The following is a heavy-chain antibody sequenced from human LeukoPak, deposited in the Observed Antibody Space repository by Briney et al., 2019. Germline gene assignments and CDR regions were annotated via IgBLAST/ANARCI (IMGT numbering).Heavy chain of an antibody. CDR2: ISNSRRTI. Sequence: GGSLRLSCAAYGFTFSSYSIPWVRQAPGKGLEWVSYISNSRRTIYYADSVRGRFTISRDNANNSLYLQMHSTRAEDTAVYDCARDLGHGDYVASGYLDQWGQGTLVTVSS. J-gene: IGHJ4*02. CDR3: ARDLGHGDYVASGYLDQ. V-gene: IGHV3-48*04. CDR1: GFTFSSYS. D-gene: IGHD4-17*01.